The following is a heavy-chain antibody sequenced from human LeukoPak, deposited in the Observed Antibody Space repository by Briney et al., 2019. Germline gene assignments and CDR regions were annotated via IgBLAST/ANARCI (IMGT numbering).Heavy chain of an antibody. CDR3: ARDLWNFYDDSGYNRDFDS. V-gene: IGHV1-18*01. CDR2: IGTYGGDT. CDR1: TSR. J-gene: IGHJ5*01. Sequence: ASVKVCCKATSRISWVRQAPGQGLEWIGWIGTYGGDTYYAQKFQGRMTVTTDTSTSTVYMELRNLRSDDTAVYYCARDLWNFYDDSGYNRDFDSWGQGTLVTVSS. D-gene: IGHD3-22*01.